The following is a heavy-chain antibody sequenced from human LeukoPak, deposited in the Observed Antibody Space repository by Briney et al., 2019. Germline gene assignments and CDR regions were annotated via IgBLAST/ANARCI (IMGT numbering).Heavy chain of an antibody. Sequence: SETLSLTCTVSGYSISSGYYWGWIRPPPGKGLEWIGSIYHSGSTYYNPSLKSRVTISVDTSKNQFSLKLSSVTAADTAVYYCARARQLVWFDPWGQGTLVTVSS. J-gene: IGHJ5*02. D-gene: IGHD3-10*01. V-gene: IGHV4-38-2*02. CDR1: GYSISSGYY. CDR2: IYHSGST. CDR3: ARARQLVWFDP.